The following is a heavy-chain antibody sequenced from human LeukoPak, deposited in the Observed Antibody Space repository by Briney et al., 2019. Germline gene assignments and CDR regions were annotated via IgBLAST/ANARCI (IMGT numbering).Heavy chain of an antibody. Sequence: PSETLSLTCTVSGGSISSYYWSWIRQPPGKGLEWIGYIYYSGSTNYNPSLKSRVTISVDTSKNQFSLKLSSVSAADTAVYYCARRGFGELLLGAFDIWGQGTMVTVSS. CDR1: GGSISSYY. J-gene: IGHJ3*02. V-gene: IGHV4-59*08. CDR3: ARRGFGELLLGAFDI. CDR2: IYYSGST. D-gene: IGHD3-10*01.